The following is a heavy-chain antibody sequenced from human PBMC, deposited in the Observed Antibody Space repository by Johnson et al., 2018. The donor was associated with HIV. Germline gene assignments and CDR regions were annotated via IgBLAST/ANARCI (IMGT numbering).Heavy chain of an antibody. J-gene: IGHJ3*02. Sequence: QVQLVESGGGLVQPGASLRLSCAASGFTFSNYPMHWVRQAPGKGLEWVAVISFDGSNKYYTDSVTGRLTISRDNSKNTLFLQMNSLRAEDTAVYYCTTGVFHAFDMWGQGTMVTVSS. CDR1: GFTFSNYP. D-gene: IGHD1-1*01. V-gene: IGHV3-30*14. CDR2: ISFDGSNK. CDR3: TTGVFHAFDM.